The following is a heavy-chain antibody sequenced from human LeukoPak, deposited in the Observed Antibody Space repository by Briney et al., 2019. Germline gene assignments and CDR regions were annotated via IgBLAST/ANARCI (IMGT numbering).Heavy chain of an antibody. V-gene: IGHV3-23*01. CDR1: GFTFDDYA. Sequence: PGRSLRLSCAASGFTFDDYAMHWVRQAPGKGLEWVSGISVSGGSTAYAESVKGRFTISRDNPRNTLHMQMNSLRAEDTALYYCAIMHPYYDGNGYWVQWGQGTLVTVSS. CDR3: AIMHPYYDGNGYWVQ. J-gene: IGHJ4*02. CDR2: ISVSGGST. D-gene: IGHD3-22*01.